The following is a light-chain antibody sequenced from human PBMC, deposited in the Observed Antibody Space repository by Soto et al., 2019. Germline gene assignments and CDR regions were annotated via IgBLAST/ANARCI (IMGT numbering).Light chain of an antibody. Sequence: QSVLTQPASVSGSPGQSITISCTGTSSDVGAYTFFSWYQQHPDKVPKLMIFDVSRRPSGVSERFSGSKSGNTASLTISGLPPEDEADYYCSSYTSSSTHVFGSGTKLTVL. J-gene: IGLJ1*01. CDR1: SSDVGAYTF. CDR3: SSYTSSSTHV. CDR2: DVS. V-gene: IGLV2-14*03.